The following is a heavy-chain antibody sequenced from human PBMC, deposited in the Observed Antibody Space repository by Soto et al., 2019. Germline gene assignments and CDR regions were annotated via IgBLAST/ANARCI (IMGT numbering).Heavy chain of an antibody. Sequence: SETLSLTCTVSGSSISSSSYYWGWIRQHPRKRLERIGSIYNSGSTYYNPSLKRQVTISVDTSNNQSSLKLSYVTAADTAVYYCARPCHYDFWSGYYFDYWGQGTLVTVSS. CDR3: ARPCHYDFWSGYYFDY. J-gene: IGHJ4*02. CDR2: IYNSGST. D-gene: IGHD3-3*01. CDR1: GSSISSSSYY. V-gene: IGHV4-39*01.